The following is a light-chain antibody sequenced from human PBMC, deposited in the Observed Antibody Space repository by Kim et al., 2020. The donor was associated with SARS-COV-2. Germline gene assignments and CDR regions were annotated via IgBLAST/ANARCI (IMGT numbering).Light chain of an antibody. CDR3: QQYDNLPLT. V-gene: IGKV1-33*01. J-gene: IGKJ3*01. Sequence: DIQMTQSPSSLSASVGDRVTITCQASQDISSYLNWYQQKPGKAPKLLIYDASNLETGVPSRFSGSGSGTDFTFTISSLQPEDIATYYCQQYDNLPLTSGPGTKVDSK. CDR1: QDISSY. CDR2: DAS.